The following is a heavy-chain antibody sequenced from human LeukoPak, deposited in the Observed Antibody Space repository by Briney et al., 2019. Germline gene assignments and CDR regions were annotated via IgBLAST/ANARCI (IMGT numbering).Heavy chain of an antibody. CDR3: AKGRYSSGWALDY. Sequence: PGGSLRLSCVVSGFTFSSYGMHWVRQAPGKGLEWVAVISYDGSNKYQADSVKGRFTISRDNSKNTLYLQMNSLRAEDTAVYYCAKGRYSSGWALDYWGQGTLVTVSS. D-gene: IGHD6-19*01. J-gene: IGHJ4*02. CDR2: ISYDGSNK. V-gene: IGHV3-30*18. CDR1: GFTFSSYG.